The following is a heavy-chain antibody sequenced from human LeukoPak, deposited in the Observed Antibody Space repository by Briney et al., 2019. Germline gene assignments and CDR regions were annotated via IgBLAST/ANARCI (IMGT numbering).Heavy chain of an antibody. Sequence: ASVTVSCKASGYTFINYGINWVRQAPGQGLEWMGWISAYNGNTNYAQSLQGRVTMTTDTSTSTVYMEMRSLTSDDTAVYYCARDLDQYNGRFGGFGHDFWGQGTLVTVSS. D-gene: IGHD3-10*01. CDR1: GYTFINYG. CDR3: ARDLDQYNGRFGGFGHDF. V-gene: IGHV1-18*01. J-gene: IGHJ4*02. CDR2: ISAYNGNT.